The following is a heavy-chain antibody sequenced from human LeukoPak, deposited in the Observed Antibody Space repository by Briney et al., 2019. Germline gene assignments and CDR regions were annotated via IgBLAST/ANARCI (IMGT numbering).Heavy chain of an antibody. CDR2: IYYSGNS. V-gene: IGHV4-59*08. D-gene: IGHD3-16*01. Sequence: SETLSLTCTVSGGSISSYYWSWIRQPPGKGLEWIGYIYYSGNSNYNPSLKSRVTISADTSKNEFSLKLSSVTAADTAVYYCARKEGGATDYWGQGTLVTVSS. CDR1: GGSISSYY. CDR3: ARKEGGATDY. J-gene: IGHJ4*02.